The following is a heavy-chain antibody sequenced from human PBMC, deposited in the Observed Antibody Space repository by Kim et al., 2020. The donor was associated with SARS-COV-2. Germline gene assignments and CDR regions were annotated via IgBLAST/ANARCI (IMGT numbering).Heavy chain of an antibody. V-gene: IGHV1-69*04. CDR1: GGTFSSYA. CDR2: IIPNLGIA. Sequence: SVKVSCKASGGTFSSYAISWVRQAPGQGLEWMGRIIPNLGIANYAQKFQGRVTITADKSTSTAYMELSSLRSEDTAVYYCARDVVVPAAMIAFDYWGRGTLVTVSS. J-gene: IGHJ4*02. D-gene: IGHD2-2*01. CDR3: ARDVVVPAAMIAFDY.